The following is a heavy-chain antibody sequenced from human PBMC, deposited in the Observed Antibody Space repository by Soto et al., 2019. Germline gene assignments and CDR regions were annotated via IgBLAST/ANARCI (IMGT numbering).Heavy chain of an antibody. Sequence: QVQLVQSGAEVKKPGASVKVSCKASGYTFTSYGISWVRQAPGQGLEWMGWISAYNGNTNYAQKLQGRVTMTTDTSSSTAYRELRSPRSDATSVYYCARDGTGETYYDILAGYYPFDPWGQGTLVTVSS. V-gene: IGHV1-18*01. CDR3: ARDGTGETYYDILAGYYPFDP. D-gene: IGHD3-9*01. J-gene: IGHJ5*02. CDR2: ISAYNGNT. CDR1: GYTFTSYG.